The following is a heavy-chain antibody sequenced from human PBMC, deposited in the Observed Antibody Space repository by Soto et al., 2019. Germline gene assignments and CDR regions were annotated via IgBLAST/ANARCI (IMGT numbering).Heavy chain of an antibody. J-gene: IGHJ4*02. D-gene: IGHD1-26*01. Sequence: SVQVSCKASGLTFTSSAVQWVRQARGQRIEWIGWIVVGSGNTNYAQKFQERVTITRDMSTSTAYMELSSLRSEDTAVYYCAARRLDGSPVFDYWGQGTLVTVSS. CDR1: GLTFTSSA. V-gene: IGHV1-58*01. CDR2: IVVGSGNT. CDR3: AARRLDGSPVFDY.